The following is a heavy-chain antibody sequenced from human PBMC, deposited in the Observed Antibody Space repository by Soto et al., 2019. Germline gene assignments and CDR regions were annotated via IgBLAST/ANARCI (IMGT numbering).Heavy chain of an antibody. CDR1: GFTFSSYW. CDR2: IKQDGSEK. V-gene: IGHV3-7*01. CDR3: ARDLDGSGSYYTYYYYYYGMDV. Sequence: GGSLRLSCAASGFTFSSYWMSWVRQAPGKGLEWVANIKQDGSEKYYVDSVKDRFTISRDNAKNSLYLQMNSLRAEDTAVYYCARDLDGSGSYYTYYYYYYGMDVWGQGTTVTVSS. J-gene: IGHJ6*02. D-gene: IGHD3-10*01.